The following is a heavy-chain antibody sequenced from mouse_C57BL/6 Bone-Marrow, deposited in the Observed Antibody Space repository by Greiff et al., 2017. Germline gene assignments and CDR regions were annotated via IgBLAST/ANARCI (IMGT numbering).Heavy chain of an antibody. CDR3: AIADSSGPGFAY. Sequence: QVQLQQPGAELVKPGASVKVSCKASGYTFTSYWMHWVKQRPGQGLEWIGRFHPSDSDTNYNQKFKGKATLTVDKSSSTAYMQLSSLTSEDSAVYYCAIADSSGPGFAYWGQGTLVTVSA. J-gene: IGHJ3*01. CDR1: GYTFTSYW. D-gene: IGHD3-2*02. CDR2: FHPSDSDT. V-gene: IGHV1-74*01.